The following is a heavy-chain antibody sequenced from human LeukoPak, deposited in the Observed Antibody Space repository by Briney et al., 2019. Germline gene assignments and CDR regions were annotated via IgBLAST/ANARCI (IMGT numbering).Heavy chain of an antibody. CDR3: ARVSRSGSYFGAFEI. Sequence: SETLSLTCTVSGDPIRSSSYYWGWPRQPPGKGLEWIGNIYYSGSTYYNPSLTSRVTISVDTSKNQFSLKLSSVTAADTAVYYCARVSRSGSYFGAFEIWGQGTMVTVSS. CDR2: IYYSGST. D-gene: IGHD1-26*01. J-gene: IGHJ3*02. V-gene: IGHV4-39*07. CDR1: GDPIRSSSYY.